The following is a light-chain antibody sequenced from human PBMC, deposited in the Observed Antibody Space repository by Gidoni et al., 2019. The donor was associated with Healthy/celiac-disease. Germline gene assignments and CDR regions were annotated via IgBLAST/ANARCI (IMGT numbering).Light chain of an antibody. CDR3: QQYDSSPWT. J-gene: IGKJ1*01. Sequence: DIQMTQSPSTLSASVGDRVTITCRASQSISSWLAWYQQKPGKAPKLLIYRASSLESGVPSRFSGSGSGTEFTLTISSLQPDDFATYYCQQYDSSPWTFXQXTKVEIQ. CDR2: RAS. CDR1: QSISSW. V-gene: IGKV1-5*03.